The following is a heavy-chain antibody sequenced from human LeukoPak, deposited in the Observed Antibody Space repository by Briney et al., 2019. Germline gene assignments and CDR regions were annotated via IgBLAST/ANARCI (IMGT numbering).Heavy chain of an antibody. Sequence: GGSLRLSCAASGFTFSSYEMNWVRQAPGKGLEWVSYISSSGSTIYYADSVKGRFTISRDNAKNSLYLQMNSLRAEDTAVYYCARDQWQQLAGEFDYWGQGTLVAVSS. CDR3: ARDQWQQLAGEFDY. CDR2: ISSSGSTI. CDR1: GFTFSSYE. D-gene: IGHD6-13*01. J-gene: IGHJ4*02. V-gene: IGHV3-48*03.